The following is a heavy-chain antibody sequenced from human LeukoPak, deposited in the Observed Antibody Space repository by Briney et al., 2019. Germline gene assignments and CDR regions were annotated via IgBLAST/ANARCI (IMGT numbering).Heavy chain of an antibody. J-gene: IGHJ6*02. V-gene: IGHV3-9*01. Sequence: GGSLRLSCAASGFTFDDYAMHWVRQAPGKGLEWVSGISWNSGSIGYADSVKGRFTISRDNSKNTLYLQMNSLRAEDTAVYYCARDRRGSGSYYYYYGMDVWGQGTTVTVSS. CDR1: GFTFDDYA. CDR2: ISWNSGSI. CDR3: ARDRRGSGSYYYYYGMDV. D-gene: IGHD3-10*01.